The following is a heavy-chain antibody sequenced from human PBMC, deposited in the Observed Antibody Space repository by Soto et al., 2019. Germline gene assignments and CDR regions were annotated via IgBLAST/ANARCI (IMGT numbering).Heavy chain of an antibody. V-gene: IGHV1-24*01. CDR2: FDPEDGET. CDR3: ARDKDRVELGGNYYYIMDV. D-gene: IGHD1-26*01. CDR1: GYTLTELS. J-gene: IGHJ6*02. Sequence: ASVKVSCKVSGYTLTELSMHWVRQAPGKGLEWMGGFDPEDGETIYAQKFQGRVTMTEDTSTDTAYMELSSLRSEDTAVYFCARDKDRVELGGNYYYIMDVWGQGTTVTVSS.